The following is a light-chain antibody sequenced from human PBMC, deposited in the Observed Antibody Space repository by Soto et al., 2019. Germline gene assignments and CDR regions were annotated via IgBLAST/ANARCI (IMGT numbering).Light chain of an antibody. Sequence: DIQMTQSPSTLSASVGDRVTITCRASQSISSWLAWYQQKPGKAPKLLIYAASNLETGVPSRFSGGGSGADFTFTISSLQPEDVATYYCQQYDLLPWTFGQGTKVEIK. J-gene: IGKJ1*01. V-gene: IGKV1-33*01. CDR1: QSISSW. CDR3: QQYDLLPWT. CDR2: AAS.